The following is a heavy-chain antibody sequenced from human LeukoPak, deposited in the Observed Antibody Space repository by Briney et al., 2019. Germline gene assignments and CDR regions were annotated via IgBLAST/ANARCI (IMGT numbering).Heavy chain of an antibody. CDR3: ARTPYCGGDCYVDY. Sequence: SGPALVKPTQTLTLTCTFSGFSLSTSGMRVSWIRQPPGKALEWLARIDWDDDKFYSTSLKTRLTISKDTSKDQVVLTMTNMDPVDTATYYCARTPYCGGDCYVDYWGQGTLVTVSS. CDR1: GFSLSTSGMR. J-gene: IGHJ4*02. CDR2: IDWDDDK. V-gene: IGHV2-70*04. D-gene: IGHD2-21*02.